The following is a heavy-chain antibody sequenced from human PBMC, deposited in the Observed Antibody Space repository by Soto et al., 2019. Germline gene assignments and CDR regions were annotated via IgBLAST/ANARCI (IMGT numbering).Heavy chain of an antibody. V-gene: IGHV1-18*01. Sequence: QVQQVQSGAEVKRPGASAKVSCKASGYTFTSYGFSLVRQAPGQGLEWMGWISAYDGSTNYAQKFQGRVTMTTDTSTSTAYMELKSLRSDDTAVYYCARHNSQWPNWFDPWGQGTLVTVSS. CDR1: GYTFTSYG. CDR3: ARHNSQWPNWFDP. CDR2: ISAYDGST. D-gene: IGHD1-1*01. J-gene: IGHJ5*02.